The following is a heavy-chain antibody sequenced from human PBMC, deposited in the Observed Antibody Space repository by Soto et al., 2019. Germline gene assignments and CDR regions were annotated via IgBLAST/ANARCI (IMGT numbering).Heavy chain of an antibody. Sequence: QVHLVQSGAEVKKPGASVRVSCKASRYSVTDYAIHWVRQAPGQTFEWMGWVNPANGHTKYSEKYQGRVTISWDTSATTANMELTSLTSEDTAVYYCARDSEWLVLGAENFQQWGQGTLVTVSS. CDR2: VNPANGHT. CDR3: ARDSEWLVLGAENFQQ. D-gene: IGHD6-19*01. J-gene: IGHJ1*01. V-gene: IGHV1-3*01. CDR1: RYSVTDYA.